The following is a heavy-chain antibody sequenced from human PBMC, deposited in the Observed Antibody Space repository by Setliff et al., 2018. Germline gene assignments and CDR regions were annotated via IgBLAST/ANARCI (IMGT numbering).Heavy chain of an antibody. CDR2: IHYGGST. CDR3: ARGRNVAIRLLDS. CDR1: GASINTGTYY. Sequence: SETLSLTCNVSGASINTGTYYWAWIRQPPGKGLEWIGRIHYGGSTNYNPSLKSRVTISVDTSKNHFSLKLTSVTAADTAVYYCARGRNVAIRLLDSWGQGNLVTVS. V-gene: IGHV4-39*02. D-gene: IGHD6-6*01. J-gene: IGHJ4*02.